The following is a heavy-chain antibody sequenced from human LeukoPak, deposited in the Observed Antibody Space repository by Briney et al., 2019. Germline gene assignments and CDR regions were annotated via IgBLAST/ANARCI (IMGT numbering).Heavy chain of an antibody. CDR1: GFTVSSNY. D-gene: IGHD3-16*01. CDR3: ARTRGDDFDY. J-gene: IGHJ4*02. V-gene: IGHV3-21*01. CDR2: ISSSSSYI. Sequence: GGSLRLSCAVSGFTVSSNYMSWVRQAPGKGLEWVSSISSSSSYIYYADSVKGRFTISRDNAKNSLYLQMNSLRAEDTAVYYCARTRGDDFDYWGQGTLVTVSS.